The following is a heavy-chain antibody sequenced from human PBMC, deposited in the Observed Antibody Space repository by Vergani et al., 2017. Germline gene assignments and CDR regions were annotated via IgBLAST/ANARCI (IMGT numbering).Heavy chain of an antibody. CDR3: ARSRSSAHNGDPTRRYAPGDY. Sequence: QVQLVQSGAEVKKPGASVKVSCKASGYTFTGYYMHWVRQAPGQGLEWMGWINPNSGGTNYAQQFQGRVTRTRDTSISTAYMELSRLRSDDTAVYYCARSRSSAHNGDPTRRYAPGDYWGQGTLVTVSS. V-gene: IGHV1-2*02. J-gene: IGHJ4*02. CDR2: INPNSGGT. CDR1: GYTFTGYY. D-gene: IGHD4-17*01.